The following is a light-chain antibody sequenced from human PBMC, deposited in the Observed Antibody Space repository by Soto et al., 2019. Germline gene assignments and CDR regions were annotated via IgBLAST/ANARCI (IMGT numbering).Light chain of an antibody. CDR2: GAS. Sequence: EIVLTQSPGTLSLSPGERATLSCRASQSVTSSDLAWYQQKPGQAPRLLIYGASSRATGIPDRFSGSGSGXDFXLTXXRLXPEXXXXXYCQQYGRSPWTFGQGTKVEIK. J-gene: IGKJ1*01. CDR1: QSVTSSD. V-gene: IGKV3-20*01. CDR3: QQYGRSPWT.